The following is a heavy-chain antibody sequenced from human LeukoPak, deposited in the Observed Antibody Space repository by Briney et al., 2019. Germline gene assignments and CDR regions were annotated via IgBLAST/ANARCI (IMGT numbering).Heavy chain of an antibody. J-gene: IGHJ5*02. CDR3: ARDQAVTTIFVSWFDP. V-gene: IGHV3-21*01. CDR2: ISSSSNYI. Sequence: PGGSLRLSCAASGLTFSSYSMNWVRQAPGKGLEWVSSISSSSNYIYYADSVKGRFTISRDNAKNSLNLQMNSLRAEDTAVYYCARDQAVTTIFVSWFDPWGQGTLVTVSS. D-gene: IGHD3-3*01. CDR1: GLTFSSYS.